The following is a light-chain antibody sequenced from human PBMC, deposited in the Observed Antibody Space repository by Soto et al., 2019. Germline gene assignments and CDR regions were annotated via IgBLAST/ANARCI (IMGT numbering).Light chain of an antibody. CDR1: KNDIGVYDF. J-gene: IGLJ1*01. CDR2: EVV. V-gene: IGLV2-8*01. CDR3: KSYAGSNTYV. Sequence: QSVLTQPPSASGSPGQSVTISCTGTKNDIGVYDFVSWYQHHPGKAPRLIIYEVVQRPSGVPDRFSGSKSGNTAYLTVSGLQAADEADYFCKSYAGSNTYVFGSGTKV.